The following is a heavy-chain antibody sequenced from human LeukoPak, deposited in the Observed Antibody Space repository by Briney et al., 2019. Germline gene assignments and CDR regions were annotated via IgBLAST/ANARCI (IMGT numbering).Heavy chain of an antibody. CDR1: GYTFTDYY. D-gene: IGHD1-14*01. V-gene: IGHV1-69-2*01. CDR3: ATDAQVSLAFDI. J-gene: IGHJ3*02. Sequence: GASVKVSCKASGYTFTDYYMHWVQQAPGKGLEWMGRVDPEDGETIYAEKFQGRVTITADTSTDTAYMELSSLRSEDTAVYYCATDAQVSLAFDIWGQGTMVTVSS. CDR2: VDPEDGET.